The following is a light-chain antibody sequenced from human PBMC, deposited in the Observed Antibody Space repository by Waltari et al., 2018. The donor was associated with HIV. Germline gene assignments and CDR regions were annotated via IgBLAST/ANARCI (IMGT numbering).Light chain of an antibody. V-gene: IGLV2-14*01. Sequence: QSALTQPASVSGSPGQSITISCTGTSSDIGGYKYVYWFQQHPDKAPKLIIYEVSNRPSEISNRFSGSKSGNTASLTISELQAEDEADYYCSSFTGTTALVFGGGTKLTVL. CDR1: SSDIGGYKY. CDR3: SSFTGTTALV. J-gene: IGLJ3*02. CDR2: EVS.